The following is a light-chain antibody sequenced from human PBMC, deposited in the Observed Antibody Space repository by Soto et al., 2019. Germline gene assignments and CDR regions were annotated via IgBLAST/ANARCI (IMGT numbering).Light chain of an antibody. Sequence: QSALTQPASVSGSPGQSITISCTGTSSDVGGYNYVSWYQQHPGKAPKLMIYEVSNRPSGVSNRFSGSKSGNTASLTISGLQAEDEADYYCGSYTSSSTFGVFGGGTKLTVL. V-gene: IGLV2-14*01. J-gene: IGLJ3*02. CDR2: EVS. CDR1: SSDVGGYNY. CDR3: GSYTSSSTFGV.